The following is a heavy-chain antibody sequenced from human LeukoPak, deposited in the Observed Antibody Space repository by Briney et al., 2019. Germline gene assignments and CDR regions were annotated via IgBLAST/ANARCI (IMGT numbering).Heavy chain of an antibody. Sequence: GGSLRLSCAASGFTVSSNYMSWVRQAPGKGLECVSVIYSGGDTYYADSVKGRFTISRDNSKNLLYLQMNSLRAEDTAVYYCATGGAARSAGHWGQGTLVTVSS. V-gene: IGHV3-53*01. CDR2: IYSGGDT. CDR3: ATGGAARSAGH. D-gene: IGHD6-6*01. J-gene: IGHJ4*02. CDR1: GFTVSSNY.